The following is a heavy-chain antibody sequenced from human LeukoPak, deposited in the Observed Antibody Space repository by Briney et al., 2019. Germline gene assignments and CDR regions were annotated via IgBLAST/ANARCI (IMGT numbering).Heavy chain of an antibody. V-gene: IGHV3-21*06. J-gene: IGHJ4*02. CDR3: ATETNGRHYDY. Sequence: GGSLRLSCTASGLTFSTSGVNWVRQAPGKGLEWVASIGPTGSDRYHADSIKGRFSISHDNDNNFLYLQMKSLRAEDTAVYYCATETNGRHYDYWGQGTLLTVSS. D-gene: IGHD1-14*01. CDR1: GLTFSTSG. CDR2: IGPTGSDR.